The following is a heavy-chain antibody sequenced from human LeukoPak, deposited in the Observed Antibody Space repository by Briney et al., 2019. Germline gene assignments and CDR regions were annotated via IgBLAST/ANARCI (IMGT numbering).Heavy chain of an antibody. CDR1: GGSVSSGDYY. V-gene: IGHV4-39*01. J-gene: IGHJ1*01. CDR2: IYYSGSS. D-gene: IGHD3-16*01. Sequence: TSETLSLTCTVSGGSVSSGDYYWSWIRQPPGKGLEWIATIYYSGSSYYNPSLKSRVSISIDPSKNHFSLRLTSVTAADTAVYFCARHISMSRDIMNNYFKPWGQGALVTVSS. CDR3: ARHISMSRDIMNNYFKP.